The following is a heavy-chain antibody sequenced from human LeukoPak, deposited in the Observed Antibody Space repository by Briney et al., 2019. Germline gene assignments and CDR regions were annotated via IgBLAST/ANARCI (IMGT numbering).Heavy chain of an antibody. J-gene: IGHJ6*02. CDR2: INPNRGGT. CDR3: ARDPVTVWYYGMDV. CDR1: GNTFTGQY. Sequence: ASVKVSCKASGNTFTGQYMHWVRQAPGQGLEWMGRINPNRGGTNYAQKFQGRVTMTRDTSISTAYMELSRLRSDDTAVYYCARDPVTVWYYGMDVWGQGTTVTVSS. V-gene: IGHV1-2*06. D-gene: IGHD1-14*01.